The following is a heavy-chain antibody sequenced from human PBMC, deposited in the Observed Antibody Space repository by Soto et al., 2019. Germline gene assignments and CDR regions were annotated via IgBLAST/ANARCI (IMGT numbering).Heavy chain of an antibody. CDR1: GGSISSGGYY. J-gene: IGHJ6*02. CDR3: AIDYSSTTPFYGMDA. Sequence: LSLTCTVSGGSISSGGYYWSWIRQHPGKGLEWIGYIYYSGSTDYNPSLKSRVTISVDTSKNQFSLKLSSVTAADTAVYYCAIDYSSTTPFYGMDAWGQGTTVTVS. V-gene: IGHV4-31*03. CDR2: IYYSGST. D-gene: IGHD2-2*01.